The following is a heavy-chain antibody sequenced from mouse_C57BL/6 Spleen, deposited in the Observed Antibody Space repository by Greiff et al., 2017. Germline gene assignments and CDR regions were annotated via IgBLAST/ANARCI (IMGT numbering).Heavy chain of an antibody. CDR2: IDPETGGT. V-gene: IGHV1-15*01. Sequence: QVQLQQSGAELVRPGASVTLSCKASGYTFTDYEMHWVKQTPVHGLEWIGAIDPETGGTAYNQKFKGKAILTADKSSSTAYMELRSLTSVDSAVYYCTREDSNYDAWFSYWGQGTLVTVSA. CDR3: TREDSNYDAWFSY. J-gene: IGHJ3*01. D-gene: IGHD2-5*01. CDR1: GYTFTDYE.